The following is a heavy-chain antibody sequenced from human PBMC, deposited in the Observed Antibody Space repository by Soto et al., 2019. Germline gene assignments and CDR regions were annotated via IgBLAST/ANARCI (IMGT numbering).Heavy chain of an antibody. CDR2: IRSKAYGGTT. CDR1: GFTFGDYA. Sequence: GGSLRLSCTASGFTFGDYAMSWFRQAPGKGLEWVGFIRSKAYGGTTEYAASVKGRFTISRDDSKSIAYLQMNSLKTEDTAVYYCTVAAEDTAMVSDYWGPGTLVTVSS. J-gene: IGHJ4*02. V-gene: IGHV3-49*03. D-gene: IGHD5-18*01. CDR3: TVAAEDTAMVSDY.